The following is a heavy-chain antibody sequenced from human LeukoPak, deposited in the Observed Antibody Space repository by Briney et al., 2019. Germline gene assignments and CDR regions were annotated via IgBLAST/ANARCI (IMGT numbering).Heavy chain of an antibody. CDR1: EFSVGSNY. Sequence: PGGSLRLSCAASEFSVGSNYMTRVRQAPGKGLEWVSLIYSGGSTYYADSVKGRFTISRDNAKNSLFLQMNSLRVEDTAVYYCARVKQQLVRLLGRDTTYYYYYYMDVWGKGTTVTVSS. J-gene: IGHJ6*03. D-gene: IGHD6-13*01. CDR2: IYSGGST. V-gene: IGHV3-66*01. CDR3: ARVKQQLVRLLGRDTTYYYYYYMDV.